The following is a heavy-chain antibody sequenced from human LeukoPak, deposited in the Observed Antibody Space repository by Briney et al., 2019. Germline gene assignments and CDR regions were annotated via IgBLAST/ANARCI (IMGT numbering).Heavy chain of an antibody. D-gene: IGHD6-19*01. Sequence: PGGSLRLSCAASGITLSTYWMSWGRQAPGKGLEWVANIKQDGSEKNYADSVKGRFTISRDNARNSLYLQMKSLRPEDAALYYCAKDLVFSSGWSRAFDIWGQGTLVTVSS. CDR1: GITLSTYW. V-gene: IGHV3-7*01. CDR2: IKQDGSEK. J-gene: IGHJ3*02. CDR3: AKDLVFSSGWSRAFDI.